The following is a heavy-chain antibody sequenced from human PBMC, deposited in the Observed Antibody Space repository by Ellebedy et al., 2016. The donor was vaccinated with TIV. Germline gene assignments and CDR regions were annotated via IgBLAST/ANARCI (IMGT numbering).Heavy chain of an antibody. V-gene: IGHV4-59*01. Sequence: MPSETLSLTCTVSGGSISSYYWSWIRQPPGKGLEWIGYIYYSGSTNYNTSLKRRVTISVDTSKNQFSLKLSSVTAADTAVYYCARGYSSGWYNWFDPWGQGTLVTVSS. CDR1: GGSISSYY. D-gene: IGHD6-19*01. CDR3: ARGYSSGWYNWFDP. J-gene: IGHJ5*02. CDR2: IYYSGST.